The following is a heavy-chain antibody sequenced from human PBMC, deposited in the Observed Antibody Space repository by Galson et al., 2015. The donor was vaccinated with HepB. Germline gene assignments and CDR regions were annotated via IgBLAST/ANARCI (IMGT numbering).Heavy chain of an antibody. CDR1: GYTFTSYA. CDR2: INTNTGNP. D-gene: IGHD3-3*01. Sequence: SVKVSCKASGYTFTSYAMNWVRQAPGQGLEWMGWINTNTGNPTYAQGFTGRFVFSLDTSVSTAYLQISSLKAEDTAVYYCARGRGRVLRFLEWRGDWFDPWGQGTLVTVSS. V-gene: IGHV7-4-1*02. CDR3: ARGRGRVLRFLEWRGDWFDP. J-gene: IGHJ5*02.